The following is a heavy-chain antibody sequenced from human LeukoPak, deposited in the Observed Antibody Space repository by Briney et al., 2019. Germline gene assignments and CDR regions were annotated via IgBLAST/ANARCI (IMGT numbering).Heavy chain of an antibody. CDR2: IFTDGSTT. J-gene: IGHJ4*01. V-gene: IGHV3-74*01. D-gene: IGHD2-21*02. CDR3: ARELPREVTLDY. CDR1: EFNFFSYG. Sequence: GGSLRLSCVASEFNFFSYGMQWVRQAPGKGLVWVSRIFTDGSTTSSADSVKGRFTISRDNAKNTLYLQMNSLRAEDTAVYYCARELPREVTLDYWGQGTLVTVSP.